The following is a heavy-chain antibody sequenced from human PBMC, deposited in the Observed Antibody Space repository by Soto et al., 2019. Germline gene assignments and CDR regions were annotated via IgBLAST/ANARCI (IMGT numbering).Heavy chain of an antibody. V-gene: IGHV4-4*02. J-gene: IGHJ6*02. CDR2: IYHTGNT. CDR1: GGSISSSSW. Sequence: QVQLRESGPGLVKPSGTLSLSCAVSGGSISSSSWWSWVRQPPGKGLEWIGEIYHTGNTNYNPSLKSRVTISVDKSKNQFSLKLRSVTAADTAIYYCARGNDYDSSGQSNSYYGLDVWGQGTTVTVSS. CDR3: ARGNDYDSSGQSNSYYGLDV. D-gene: IGHD3-22*01.